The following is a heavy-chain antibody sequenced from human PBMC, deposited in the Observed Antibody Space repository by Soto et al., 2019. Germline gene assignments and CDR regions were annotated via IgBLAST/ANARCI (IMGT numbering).Heavy chain of an antibody. CDR2: IIPIFGTA. D-gene: IGHD3-16*01. CDR3: ARDLGQGDFDY. J-gene: IGHJ4*02. CDR1: GGTFSSYA. Sequence: SVKVSCKASGGTFSSYAISWVRQAPGQGLEWMGEIIPIFGTANYARKFQGRVTITADESTSTAYMELSSLRSEDTAVYYCARDLGQGDFDYWGQGTLVTVSS. V-gene: IGHV1-69*13.